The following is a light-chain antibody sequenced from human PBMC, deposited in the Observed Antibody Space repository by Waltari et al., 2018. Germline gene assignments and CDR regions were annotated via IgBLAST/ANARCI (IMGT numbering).Light chain of an antibody. CDR3: QSAGSSVTSVL. CDR1: ALPQQY. Sequence: SYELTQPPSVSVSPGQTARITCSGDALPQQYGSWYQQKSGQAPVLVIYKDRERPSGIPERFSGSSSGTTVTLTISGVQAEDEADYYCQSAGSSVTSVLFGGGTKLTVL. CDR2: KDR. V-gene: IGLV3-25*03. J-gene: IGLJ2*01.